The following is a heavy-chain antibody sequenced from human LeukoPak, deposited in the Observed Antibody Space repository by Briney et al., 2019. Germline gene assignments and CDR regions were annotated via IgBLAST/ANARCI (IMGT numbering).Heavy chain of an antibody. Sequence: GGSLRLSCAASGFNSSKYWMTWVRQAPGKGLEWVANIKQDGSEKYYVDSVRGRLTISRDNAKNALYLQMNSLRAEDTAVYYCARGLFVVVITTDYYGLDVWGQGTTVTVS. CDR2: IKQDGSEK. V-gene: IGHV3-7*01. CDR1: GFNSSKYW. J-gene: IGHJ6*02. D-gene: IGHD3-22*01. CDR3: ARGLFVVVITTDYYGLDV.